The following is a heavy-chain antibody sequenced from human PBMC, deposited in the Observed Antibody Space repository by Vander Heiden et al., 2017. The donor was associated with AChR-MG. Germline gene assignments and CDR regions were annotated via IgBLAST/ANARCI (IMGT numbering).Heavy chain of an antibody. CDR2: IIPIFGTA. CDR3: AGGSGSLERFDY. J-gene: IGHJ4*02. CDR1: GGPFSSHS. Sequence: QVQLVQSGAEVKKPGSSVKASCKASGGPFSSHSISWERQAPGRGLGWMGGIIPIFGTANYAQKFQGRVTITADKSTSTAYMGLSSLRSEDTAVYYCAGGSGSLERFDYWGQGTLVTVSS. D-gene: IGHD3-10*01. V-gene: IGHV1-69*06.